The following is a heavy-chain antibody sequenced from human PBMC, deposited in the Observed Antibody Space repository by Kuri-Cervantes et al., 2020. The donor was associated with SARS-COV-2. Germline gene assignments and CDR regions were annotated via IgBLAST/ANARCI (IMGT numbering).Heavy chain of an antibody. V-gene: IGHV3-33*08. CDR1: GFTFSSFA. J-gene: IGHJ1*01. Sequence: GESLKISCAASGFTFSSFAMSWVRQAPGKGLEWGAVIWYDGSKKYYGDSVKGRFTTSRDISENTAYLQMNSLTVEVTAVYYCARDVRAYSAPVPPLITGGQGTLVTVSS. CDR3: ARDVRAYSAPVPPLIT. D-gene: IGHD1-26*01. CDR2: IWYDGSKK.